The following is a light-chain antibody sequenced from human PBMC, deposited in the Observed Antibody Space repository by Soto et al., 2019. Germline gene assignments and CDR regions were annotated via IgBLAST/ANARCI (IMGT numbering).Light chain of an antibody. J-gene: IGKJ5*01. V-gene: IGKV1-9*01. CDR1: HDIGTY. CDR2: AAS. Sequence: PSLLSSSIGDRVTIPCRASHDIGTYLVWYQQKSGKAPKLLIYAASTLQNGVPSRFSGSGSGTDFTLTISSLQPEDFATYYCQHFRSFPITFGQGTRLETK. CDR3: QHFRSFPIT.